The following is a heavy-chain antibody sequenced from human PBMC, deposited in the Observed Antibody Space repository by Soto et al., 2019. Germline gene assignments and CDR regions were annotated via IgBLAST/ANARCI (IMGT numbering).Heavy chain of an antibody. J-gene: IGHJ5*02. CDR3: ARDHKRITIFGVVYNWFDP. Sequence: SGTLSLTCTVSGGSISSYYWSWIRQPPGKGLEWIGYIYYSGSTNYNPSLKSRVTISVDTSKNQFSLKLSSVTAADTAVYYCARDHKRITIFGVVYNWFDPWGQGTLVTVSS. V-gene: IGHV4-59*01. D-gene: IGHD3-3*01. CDR1: GGSISSYY. CDR2: IYYSGST.